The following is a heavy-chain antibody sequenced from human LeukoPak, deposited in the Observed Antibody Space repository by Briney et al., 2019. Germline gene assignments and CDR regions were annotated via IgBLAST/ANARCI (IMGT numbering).Heavy chain of an antibody. Sequence: PSQTLSLTCTVSGGSISSGDYYWSWIRQPPGKGLEWIGYIHHSGSTYYYNPSLKSRVTISEDRSKNQFSLKLRSVTAADTAVYYCARQYSHGAFDIWGQGTMVTVSS. V-gene: IGHV4-30-4*01. CDR3: ARQYSHGAFDI. J-gene: IGHJ3*02. CDR2: IHHSGSTY. CDR1: GGSISSGDYY. D-gene: IGHD5-18*01.